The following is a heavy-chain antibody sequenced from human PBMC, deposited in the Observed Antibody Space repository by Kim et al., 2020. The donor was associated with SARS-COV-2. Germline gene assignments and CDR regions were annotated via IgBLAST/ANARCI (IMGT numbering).Heavy chain of an antibody. Sequence: GGSLRLSCAASGFTFSSYAMHWVRQAPGKGLEWVAVISYDGSNKYYADSVKGRFTISRDNSKNTLYLQMNSLRAEDTAVYYCARDFVPVVVSPYGMDVWGQGTTVTVSS. CDR3: ARDFVPVVVSPYGMDV. CDR2: ISYDGSNK. D-gene: IGHD2-2*01. J-gene: IGHJ6*02. CDR1: GFTFSSYA. V-gene: IGHV3-30-3*01.